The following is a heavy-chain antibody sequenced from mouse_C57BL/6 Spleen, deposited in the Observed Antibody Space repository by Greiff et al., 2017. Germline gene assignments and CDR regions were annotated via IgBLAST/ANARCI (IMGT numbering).Heavy chain of an antibody. D-gene: IGHD2-4*01. Sequence: QVQLKESGAELVRPGTSVKMSCKASGYTFTNYWIGWAKQRPGHGLEWIGDIYPGGGYTNYNEKFKGKATLTADTSSSTAYMQFSSLTSEDSAIYYCARGVYSDCEYYFDCWGQGTTLTVST. V-gene: IGHV1-63*01. CDR3: ARGVYSDCEYYFDC. J-gene: IGHJ2*01. CDR1: GYTFTNYW. CDR2: IYPGGGYT.